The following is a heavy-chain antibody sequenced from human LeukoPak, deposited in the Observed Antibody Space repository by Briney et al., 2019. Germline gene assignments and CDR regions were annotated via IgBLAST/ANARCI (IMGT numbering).Heavy chain of an antibody. V-gene: IGHV4-31*03. D-gene: IGHD3-16*01. J-gene: IGHJ4*02. CDR3: ARVPAGESFDY. CDR1: GGSISSGAYY. CDR2: IFYSGNT. Sequence: SETLSLTCTVSGGSISSGAYYWSWIRQHPGTGLEWIGYIFYSGNTYYNPSLKSRVTISVDTSKNQFSLKLSSVTAADTAVYYCARVPAGESFDYWGQGTLVTVSS.